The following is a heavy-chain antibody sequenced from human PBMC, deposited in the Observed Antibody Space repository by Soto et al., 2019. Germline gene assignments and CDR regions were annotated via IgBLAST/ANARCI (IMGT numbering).Heavy chain of an antibody. CDR1: GGSISSSSYY. D-gene: IGHD2-15*01. V-gene: IGHV4-39*01. CDR2: IYYSGST. Sequence: QLQLQESGPGLVKPSETLSLTCTVSGGSISSSSYYWGWIRQPPGKGLEWIGSIYYSGSTYYNPSLKSRGTLSVDTSHNQSSLKLSSVTAADTAVYYCALLPKANCSGGSCYYSKSRDYYYYYYMDVWGKGTTVTVSS. J-gene: IGHJ6*03. CDR3: ALLPKANCSGGSCYYSKSRDYYYYYYMDV.